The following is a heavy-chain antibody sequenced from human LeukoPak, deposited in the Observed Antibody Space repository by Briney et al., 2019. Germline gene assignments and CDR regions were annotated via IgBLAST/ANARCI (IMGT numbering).Heavy chain of an antibody. D-gene: IGHD3-22*01. CDR2: IYYSGST. J-gene: IGHJ4*02. Sequence: SQTLSLTCTVSGGSISSGGYYWSWIRQHPGKGLEWIGYIYYSGSTYYNPSLKSRVTISVDTSKNQLSLKLSSVTAADTAVYYCARGGYYDSSGYYFSGRVYWGQGTLVTVSS. CDR3: ARGGYYDSSGYYFSGRVY. V-gene: IGHV4-31*03. CDR1: GGSISSGGYY.